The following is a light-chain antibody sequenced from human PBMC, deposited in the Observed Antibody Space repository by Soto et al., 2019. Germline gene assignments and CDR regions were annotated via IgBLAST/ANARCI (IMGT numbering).Light chain of an antibody. CDR2: HAS. CDR3: QQYAISLIT. Sequence: EVVLTQSPGTLSLSPGERATLSCRASQSVSNSYLAWYQQRPGQAPRLLVYHASSRATGIPDRFSGSGSGTDFTLTISRLEPEDFAVFYCQQYAISLITFGQGTRLQIK. V-gene: IGKV3-20*01. J-gene: IGKJ5*01. CDR1: QSVSNSY.